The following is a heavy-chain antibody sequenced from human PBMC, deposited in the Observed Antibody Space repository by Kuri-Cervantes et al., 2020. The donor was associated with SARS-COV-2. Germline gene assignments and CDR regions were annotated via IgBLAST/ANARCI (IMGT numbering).Heavy chain of an antibody. CDR3: ARGGDWFDP. CDR2: IYTSGST. Sequence: SETLSLTCTVSGGSISSGSYYWSWIRQPAGKGLEWIGRIYTSGSTNYNPSLKSRVTISVDTSKNQFSLKLSSVTAADTAVYYCARGGDWFDPWGQGTLVIVSS. D-gene: IGHD1-26*01. CDR1: GGSISSGSYY. V-gene: IGHV4-61*02. J-gene: IGHJ5*02.